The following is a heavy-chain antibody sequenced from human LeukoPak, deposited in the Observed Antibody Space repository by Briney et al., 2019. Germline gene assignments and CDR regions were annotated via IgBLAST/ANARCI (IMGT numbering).Heavy chain of an antibody. V-gene: IGHV4-61*02. CDR3: ARGPYSYDSSGAFDI. Sequence: SETLSLTCTVSGDSISSGDYYWSWIRQPAGKGLEWIGRISSSGSTNYNPSLKSRVTISVDTSKNQFSLKLSSVTAADTAVCFCARGPYSYDSSGAFDIWGQGTMVTVSS. J-gene: IGHJ3*02. CDR1: GDSISSGDYY. CDR2: ISSSGST. D-gene: IGHD3-22*01.